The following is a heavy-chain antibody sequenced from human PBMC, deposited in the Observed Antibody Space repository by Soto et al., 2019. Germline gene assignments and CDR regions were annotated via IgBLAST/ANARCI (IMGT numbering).Heavy chain of an antibody. V-gene: IGHV3-9*01. CDR1: GFTFDDYA. CDR3: AKGSDYGDYGEYFDY. J-gene: IGHJ4*02. D-gene: IGHD4-17*01. CDR2: ISWNSGSI. Sequence: EVQLVESGGGLVQPGRSLRLSCAASGFTFDDYAMHWVRQAPGKGLEWGSGISWNSGSIGYADSVKGRFTISRDNAKNSLYLQMNSLRAEDTALYYCAKGSDYGDYGEYFDYWGQGTLVTVSS.